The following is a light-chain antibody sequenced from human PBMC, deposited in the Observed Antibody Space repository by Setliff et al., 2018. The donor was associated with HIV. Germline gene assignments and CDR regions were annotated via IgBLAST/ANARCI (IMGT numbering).Light chain of an antibody. CDR3: SSYTGGSTYV. Sequence: QSALAQPASVSGSPGQSITISCTGTSSDVGGFNYVSWYQQHPGKAPKLMIYDVSNRPSGVSNRFSGSKSGNTASLTISGLQAEDEADYYCSSYTGGSTYVFGTGTKGTVL. CDR1: SSDVGGFNY. J-gene: IGLJ1*01. V-gene: IGLV2-14*03. CDR2: DVS.